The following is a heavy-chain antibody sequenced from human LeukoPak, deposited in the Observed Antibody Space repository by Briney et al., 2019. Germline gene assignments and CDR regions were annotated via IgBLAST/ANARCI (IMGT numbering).Heavy chain of an antibody. CDR2: ITNNGIYT. CDR3: ARQPQVAHFDY. D-gene: IGHD2-15*01. V-gene: IGHV3-21*01. Sequence: GGSLRLFCAASGFIFRSYTMTWVRQAPGKGLEWVSSITNNGIYTYYADSVKGRFTISTDNANNSLYLQMNSLRAEDTAIYFCARQPQVAHFDYWGQGTLVSVSS. CDR1: GFIFRSYT. J-gene: IGHJ4*02.